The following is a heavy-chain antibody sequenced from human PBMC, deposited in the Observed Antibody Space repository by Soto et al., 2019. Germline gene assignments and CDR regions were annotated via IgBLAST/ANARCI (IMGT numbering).Heavy chain of an antibody. V-gene: IGHV3-23*01. CDR2: ISGSGGST. CDR3: AKEYEYSSGWERIDD. D-gene: IGHD6-19*01. Sequence: EVQLLESGGGLVQPGGSLRLSCAASGFTFSSYAMSWVRQAPGKGLEWVSAISGSGGSTYYADSVKGRFTISRDNSKNPLYLPMNSLRAEDTAVYYCAKEYEYSSGWERIDDWGQGTLVTVSS. J-gene: IGHJ4*02. CDR1: GFTFSSYA.